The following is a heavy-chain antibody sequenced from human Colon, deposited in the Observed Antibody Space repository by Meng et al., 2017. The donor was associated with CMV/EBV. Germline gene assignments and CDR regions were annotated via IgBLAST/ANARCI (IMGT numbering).Heavy chain of an antibody. CDR1: GFTFSDYY. CDR3: VRGRGRGYGMDV. J-gene: IGHJ6*02. V-gene: IGHV3-11*04. D-gene: IGHD3-10*01. Sequence: GESLKISCAASGFTFSDYYMSWVRQAPGKGLEWVSFISTGGVTINYADSVKGRFTISRDNAKNSLYLQMNSLRAEDTAIYYCVRGRGRGYGMDVWGQGTTVTVSS. CDR2: ISTGGVTI.